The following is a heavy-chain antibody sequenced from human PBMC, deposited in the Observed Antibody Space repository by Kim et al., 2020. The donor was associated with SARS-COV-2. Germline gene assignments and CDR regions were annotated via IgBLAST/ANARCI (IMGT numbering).Heavy chain of an antibody. D-gene: IGHD6-19*01. CDR3: CRGYSGGPIYAFDI. Sequence: GGSLRLSCVTSRFSLSDHYIDWVRQGPGKGLEWVGRSGNKASSHTTEYAASVKVRFTISRDDSKNSLYLQMNSLKTEDTAVYYCCRGYSGGPIYAFDIWGQGTGVTVSS. V-gene: IGHV3-72*01. J-gene: IGHJ3*02. CDR2: SGNKASSHTT. CDR1: RFSLSDHY.